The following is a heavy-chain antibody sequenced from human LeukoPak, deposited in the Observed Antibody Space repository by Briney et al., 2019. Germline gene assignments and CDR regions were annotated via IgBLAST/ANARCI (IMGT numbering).Heavy chain of an antibody. V-gene: IGHV1-69*13. CDR2: XXXXXGTA. CDR1: GYTLTXXX. J-gene: IGHJ5*02. CDR3: ARDSPYCTNGVCCRYNWFDP. D-gene: IGHD2-8*01. Sequence: SVNVSCKVSGYTLTXXXMHWVRQAPGQGLEXXXXXXXXXGTANYAXXXXXXVTITXXESTSTAYMELSSLRSEDTAVYYCARDSPYCTNGVCCRYNWFDPWGQGTLVTVSS.